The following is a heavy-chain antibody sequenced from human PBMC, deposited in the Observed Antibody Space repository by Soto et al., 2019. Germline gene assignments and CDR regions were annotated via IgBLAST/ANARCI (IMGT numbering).Heavy chain of an antibody. V-gene: IGHV1-3*01. CDR3: ARDDEDYSYYYGMDV. CDR2: INAGNGNT. CDR1: GYTFTSYA. Sequence: ASVKVSCKASGYTFTSYAMHWVRQAPGQRLGWLGWINAGNGNTKYSQKFQGRVTITRDTSASTAYMELSSLRSEDTVVYYCARDDEDYSYYYGMDVWGQGTTVTVSS. J-gene: IGHJ6*02.